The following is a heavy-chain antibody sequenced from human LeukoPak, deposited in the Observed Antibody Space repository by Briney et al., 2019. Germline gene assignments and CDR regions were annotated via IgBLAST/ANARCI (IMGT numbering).Heavy chain of an antibody. J-gene: IGHJ3*02. CDR1: GFTFSSYW. V-gene: IGHV3-74*01. CDR3: LTGSGHAFDI. Sequence: GGPLRLSCAASGFTFSSYWMHWVRQVPGKGLVWVSRINSDGSSTSYADSVKGRFTISRDNAKNTLYVQMNSLRAEDTAVYYCLTGSGHAFDIWGRGTMVTVSS. CDR2: INSDGSST. D-gene: IGHD3-10*01.